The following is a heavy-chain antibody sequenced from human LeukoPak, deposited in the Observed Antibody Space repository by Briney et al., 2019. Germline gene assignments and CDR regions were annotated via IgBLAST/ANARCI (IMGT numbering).Heavy chain of an antibody. D-gene: IGHD3-22*01. Sequence: GGSLRLSCAASGFTFSSYSMNWVRQAPGKGLEWVSSISSSSSYIYYADSVKGRFTISRDNAKNSLYLQMNSLRAEDMAVYYCARDRHSDSSGYYYAETRNAFDIWGQGTMVTVSS. CDR3: ARDRHSDSSGYYYAETRNAFDI. CDR1: GFTFSSYS. J-gene: IGHJ3*02. V-gene: IGHV3-21*01. CDR2: ISSSSSYI.